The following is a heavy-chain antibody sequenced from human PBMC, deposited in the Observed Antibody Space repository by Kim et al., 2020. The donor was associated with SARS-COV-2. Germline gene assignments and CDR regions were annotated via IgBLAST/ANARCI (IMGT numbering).Heavy chain of an antibody. D-gene: IGHD1-20*01. CDR2: IYSGGST. Sequence: GGSLRLSCAASGFTVSSNYMSWVRQAPGKGLEWVSVIYSGGSTYYADSVKGRFTISRDNSKNTLYLQMNSLRAEDTAVYYCARDGFGITGTTDEDYFDYWGQGTLVTVSS. V-gene: IGHV3-66*02. CDR1: GFTVSSNY. J-gene: IGHJ4*02. CDR3: ARDGFGITGTTDEDYFDY.